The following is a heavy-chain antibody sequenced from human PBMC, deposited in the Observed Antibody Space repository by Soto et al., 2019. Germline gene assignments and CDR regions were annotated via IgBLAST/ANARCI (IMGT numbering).Heavy chain of an antibody. CDR1: GFTFSSYG. CDR2: IWYDGSNK. CDR3: ARDRRSSSPSYYFDY. D-gene: IGHD6-6*01. V-gene: IGHV3-33*01. Sequence: GGSLRLSCAASGFTFSSYGMHWVRQAPGKGLEWVAVIWYDGSNKYYADSVKGRFTISRDNSKNTLYLQMNSLRAEDTAVYYCARDRRSSSPSYYFDYWGQGTLITVSS. J-gene: IGHJ4*02.